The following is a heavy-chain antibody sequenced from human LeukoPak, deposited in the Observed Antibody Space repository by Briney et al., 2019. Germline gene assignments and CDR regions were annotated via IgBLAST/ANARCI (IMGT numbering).Heavy chain of an antibody. CDR3: ARDRGYCSSTSCYVRSGIDY. CDR2: ISSSSSYI. V-gene: IGHV3-21*01. J-gene: IGHJ4*02. D-gene: IGHD2-2*03. CDR1: GFTFSSYS. Sequence: PGGSLRLSCAASGFTFSSYSMNWVRQAPGKGLEWVSSISSSSSYIYYADSVKGRFTISRDNAKNSLCLQMNSLRAEDTAVYYCARDRGYCSSTSCYVRSGIDYWGQGTLVTVSS.